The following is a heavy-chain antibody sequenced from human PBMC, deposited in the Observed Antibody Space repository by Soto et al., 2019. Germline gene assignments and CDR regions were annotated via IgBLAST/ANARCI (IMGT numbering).Heavy chain of an antibody. CDR2: ISAYNGNT. D-gene: IGHD2-2*01. Sequence: QVQLVQSGAEVKKPGASVKVSCKASGYTFTSYGISWVRQAPGQGLEWMGWISAYNGNTNYAQKLQGRVTMTTDTSTSTAYMELRSLRSGDTAVYYCAREYCSSTSCSRGGYYYGMDVWGQGTTVTVSS. CDR3: AREYCSSTSCSRGGYYYGMDV. J-gene: IGHJ6*02. V-gene: IGHV1-18*04. CDR1: GYTFTSYG.